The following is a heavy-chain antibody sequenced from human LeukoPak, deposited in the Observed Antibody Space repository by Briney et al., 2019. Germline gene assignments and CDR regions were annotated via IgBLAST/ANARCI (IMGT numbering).Heavy chain of an antibody. CDR1: GYTFTSYG. D-gene: IGHD4-11*01. CDR2: ISAYNGNT. CDR3: ARERGRYSNYYYGMDV. Sequence: ASVEVSCKASGYTFTSYGISWVRQAPGQGLEWMGWISAYNGNTNYAQKLQGRVTMTTDTSTSTAYMELRSLRSDDTAVYYCARERGRYSNYYYGMDVWGQGTTVTVSS. J-gene: IGHJ6*02. V-gene: IGHV1-18*01.